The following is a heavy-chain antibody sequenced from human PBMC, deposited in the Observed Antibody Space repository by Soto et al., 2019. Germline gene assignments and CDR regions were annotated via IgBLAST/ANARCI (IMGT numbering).Heavy chain of an antibody. J-gene: IGHJ6*02. V-gene: IGHV5-10-1*01. CDR1: GYSFTSYW. CDR3: ATRGYCSGGSCSDYYYYGMDV. CDR2: IDPSDSYT. D-gene: IGHD2-15*01. Sequence: PGESLKISCKGSGYSFTSYWISWVRQMPGKGLEWMGRIDPSDSYTNYSPSFQGHVTISADKSISTAYLQWSSLKASDTAMYYCATRGYCSGGSCSDYYYYGMDVWGQGTTVTVSS.